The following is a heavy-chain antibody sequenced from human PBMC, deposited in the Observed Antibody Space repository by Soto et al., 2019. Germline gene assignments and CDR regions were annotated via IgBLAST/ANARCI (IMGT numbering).Heavy chain of an antibody. J-gene: IGHJ4*02. V-gene: IGHV4-59*01. CDR3: ARVGKRRTYYYGSGSYHPLDY. Sequence: SETLSLTCTVSGGSISSYYWSWIRQPPGKGLEWIGYIYYSGTTNSNPSLKSPVTIPVDTSKNQFSLKLSSVTAADTAVYYCARVGKRRTYYYGSGSYHPLDYWGQGTLVTVSS. CDR2: IYYSGTT. CDR1: GGSISSYY. D-gene: IGHD3-10*01.